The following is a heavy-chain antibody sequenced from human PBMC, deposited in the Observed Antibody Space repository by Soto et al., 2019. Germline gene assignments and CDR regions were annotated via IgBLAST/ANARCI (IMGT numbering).Heavy chain of an antibody. CDR1: GFTFSSYG. V-gene: IGHV3-30*18. CDR3: AKDGDSTPDWYFDL. J-gene: IGHJ2*01. CDR2: ISYDGSNK. Sequence: QVQLVESGGGVVQPGRSLRLSCAASGFTFSSYGMHWVRQAPGKGLEWVAVISYDGSNKYYADSVKGRFTISRDNSKNTLYLQMNSLRAEDTAVYYCAKDGDSTPDWYFDLWGSGTLVTVSS.